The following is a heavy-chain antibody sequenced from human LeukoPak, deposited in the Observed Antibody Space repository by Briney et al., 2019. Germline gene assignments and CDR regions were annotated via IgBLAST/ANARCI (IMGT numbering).Heavy chain of an antibody. CDR2: IYWDDDK. J-gene: IGHJ4*02. CDR1: GFSLSTSGVG. CDR3: AHLGYSSSWYGTVRYYFDY. Sequence: SGPTLVNPTQTLTLTCTFSGFSLSTSGVGVGWIRQPPGKALEWLALIYWDDDKRYSPSLKSRLTITKDTSKNQVVLTMTNMDPVDTATYYCAHLGYSSSWYGTVRYYFDYWGQGTLVTVSS. V-gene: IGHV2-5*02. D-gene: IGHD6-13*01.